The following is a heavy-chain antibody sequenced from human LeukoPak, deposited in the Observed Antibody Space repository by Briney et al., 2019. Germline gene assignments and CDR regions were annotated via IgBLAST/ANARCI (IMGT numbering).Heavy chain of an antibody. D-gene: IGHD4-17*01. CDR3: ARLIHDYGNYFDY. V-gene: IGHV4-59*01. J-gene: IGHJ4*02. Sequence: KPSETLSLTCTVSGGSISSYYWSWIRQPPGKGLEWIGYIYYSGSTNYNPSLKSRVTISVDTSKDQFSLKLSSVTAADTAVYYCARLIHDYGNYFDYWGQGTLVTVSS. CDR2: IYYSGST. CDR1: GGSISSYY.